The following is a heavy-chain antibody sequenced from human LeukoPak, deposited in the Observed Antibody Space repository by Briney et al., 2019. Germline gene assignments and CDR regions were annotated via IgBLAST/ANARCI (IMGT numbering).Heavy chain of an antibody. J-gene: IGHJ4*02. Sequence: ASVKVSCKTSGYTFTSNDINWVRQATGQGLEWMGWMNPNSGNTGYAQKFQGRVTMTRNTSISTSYMELSSLRSEDTAVYYCARGREYSSGPGFDYWGQGTLATVSS. CDR3: ARGREYSSGPGFDY. CDR1: GYTFTSND. D-gene: IGHD3-22*01. V-gene: IGHV1-8*01. CDR2: MNPNSGNT.